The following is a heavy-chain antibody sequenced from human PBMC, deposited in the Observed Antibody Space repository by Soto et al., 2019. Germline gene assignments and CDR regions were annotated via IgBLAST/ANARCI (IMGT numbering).Heavy chain of an antibody. J-gene: IGHJ6*03. D-gene: IGHD4-17*01. CDR3: ARGTVLKEQIRSYYYMDV. CDR1: GGSISSSSYY. Sequence: SETLSLTCTVSGGSISSSSYYWGWIRQPPGKGLEWIGSIYYSGSTYYNPSLKSRVTISVDTSKNQFSLKLSPVTAADADVTFCARGTVLKEQIRSYYYMDVWGKGTTVTVSS. CDR2: IYYSGST. V-gene: IGHV4-39*07.